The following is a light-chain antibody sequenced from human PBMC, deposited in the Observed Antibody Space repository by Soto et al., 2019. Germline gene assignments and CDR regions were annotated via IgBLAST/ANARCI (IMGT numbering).Light chain of an antibody. CDR2: WTS. CDR1: QSVLYSSNNKNY. J-gene: IGKJ1*01. V-gene: IGKV4-1*01. CDR3: QQHYNTPPT. Sequence: DIVMTQSPDSLAVSLGERATINCKSSQSVLYSSNNKNYLAWYQQKPGQPPRLLIYWTSTRASVVPDRFSGSGSGTDFTLTISSLQAEDVAIYYCQQHYNTPPTFGHGTKVDIK.